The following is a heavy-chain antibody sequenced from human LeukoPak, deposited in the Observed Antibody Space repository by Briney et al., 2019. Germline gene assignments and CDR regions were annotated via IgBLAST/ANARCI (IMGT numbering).Heavy chain of an antibody. Sequence: GGSLRLSCAASRFTFSSHNMHWVRQAPGKGLEWVSAIGCCGGASTYYADSVKGRFTISRDNSKNTLYLQMNSLRDEDTAVYYCAKWSDSSGYYSYYFDYWGQGTLVTVSS. D-gene: IGHD3-22*01. CDR2: IGCCGGAST. CDR3: AKWSDSSGYYSYYFDY. CDR1: RFTFSSHN. J-gene: IGHJ4*02. V-gene: IGHV3-23*01.